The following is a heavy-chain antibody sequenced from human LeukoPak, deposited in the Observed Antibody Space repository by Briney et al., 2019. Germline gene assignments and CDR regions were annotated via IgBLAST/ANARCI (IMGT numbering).Heavy chain of an antibody. CDR3: TTDTFGARDS. Sequence: GGSLRLSCAASGYTFSRYWMHWVRQGPGKGLVWVSRINEDGSSTSYAESVRGRSTISRDNAKNTLYLQMNSLRAEDAAVYYCTTDTFGARDSWGQGTLVTVSS. CDR2: INEDGSST. CDR1: GYTFSRYW. D-gene: IGHD3-10*01. V-gene: IGHV3-74*01. J-gene: IGHJ4*02.